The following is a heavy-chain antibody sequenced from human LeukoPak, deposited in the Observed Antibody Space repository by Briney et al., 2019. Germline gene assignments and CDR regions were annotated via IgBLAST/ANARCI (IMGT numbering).Heavy chain of an antibody. V-gene: IGHV4-59*01. CDR3: AREGIAAAGGLDY. J-gene: IGHJ4*02. Sequence: SETVSLTCTGSGCSISSYYWSWIRQPPGKGLEWIGFIYYSGCTNYNPSLKSRVTISVDTSKNQSSLKLSSVTAADTAVYYCAREGIAAAGGLDYWGQGTLVTVSS. D-gene: IGHD6-13*01. CDR1: GCSISSYY. CDR2: IYYSGCT.